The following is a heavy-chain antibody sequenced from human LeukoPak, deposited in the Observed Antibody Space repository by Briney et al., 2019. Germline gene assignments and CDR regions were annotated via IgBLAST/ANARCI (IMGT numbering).Heavy chain of an antibody. D-gene: IGHD2-15*01. CDR3: ARGAAIVVVVAATRVHAFNI. CDR2: INHSGST. Sequence: SETLSLTCAVYGGSFSGYYWSWIRQPPGKGLEWIGEINHSGSTNYNPSLKSRVTISVDTSKNQFSLKLSSVTAADTAVYYCARGAAIVVVVAATRVHAFNIWGQGTMVTVSS. V-gene: IGHV4-34*01. CDR1: GGSFSGYY. J-gene: IGHJ3*02.